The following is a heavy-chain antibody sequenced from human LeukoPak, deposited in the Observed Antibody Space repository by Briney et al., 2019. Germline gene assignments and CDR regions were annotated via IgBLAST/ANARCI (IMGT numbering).Heavy chain of an antibody. CDR1: GFTFSDYW. Sequence: PGGSLRLSCAASGFTFSDYWMTWVRQAPGKGLEWVANIKQDGSEKYYVDSVKGRFTISRDNAKNSLYLQMNSLRADDTAVYYCARDWDIGCYYYWGQGTLVTVSS. D-gene: IGHD1-26*01. V-gene: IGHV3-7*01. CDR3: ARDWDIGCYYY. CDR2: IKQDGSEK. J-gene: IGHJ4*02.